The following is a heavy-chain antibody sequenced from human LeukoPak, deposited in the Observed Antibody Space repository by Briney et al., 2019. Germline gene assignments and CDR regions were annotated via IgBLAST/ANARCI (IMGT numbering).Heavy chain of an antibody. CDR2: ISAYNGNT. D-gene: IGHD3-22*01. J-gene: IGHJ5*02. Sequence: ASVKVSCKASGYTFTSYGISWVRQAPGQGLEGMGWISAYNGNTNYAQKLQGRVTMTTDTSTSTAYMELRSLRSDDTAVYYCARDSAPVPNTYYYDSARMYGEEVHFFDPWGQGTLVTVSS. V-gene: IGHV1-18*01. CDR3: ARDSAPVPNTYYYDSARMYGEEVHFFDP. CDR1: GYTFTSYG.